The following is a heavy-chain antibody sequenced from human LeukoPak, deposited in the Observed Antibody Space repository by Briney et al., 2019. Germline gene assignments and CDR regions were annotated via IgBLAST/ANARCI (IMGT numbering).Heavy chain of an antibody. CDR1: GFTFDDYA. D-gene: IGHD3-10*01. CDR2: ISWDSGSI. J-gene: IGHJ4*02. CDR3: AKSYGSGSYPFDY. V-gene: IGHV3-9*03. Sequence: GGSLRLSCAASGFTFDDYAMHWVRQAPGKGLEWVSGISWDSGSIGYADSVKGRFTISRDNAKNSLYLQMNSLRAEDMALYYCAKSYGSGSYPFDYWGQGTLVTVSS.